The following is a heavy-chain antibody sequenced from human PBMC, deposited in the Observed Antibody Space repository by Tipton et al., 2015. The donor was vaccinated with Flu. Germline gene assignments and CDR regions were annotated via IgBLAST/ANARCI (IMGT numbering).Heavy chain of an antibody. CDR2: VHRTGSP. D-gene: IGHD4-11*01. J-gene: IGHJ5*02. Sequence: LRLSCTVSGGSISSYYWSWIRQPPGKGLEWIGNVHRTGSPYYNPSLRSRVTIAVDEAKIQFSLRLTSVTAADTAVYYCARRDYSNYVSEPKNWFDPWGPGILVTVSS. CDR1: GGSISSYY. V-gene: IGHV4-59*08. CDR3: ARRDYSNYVSEPKNWFDP.